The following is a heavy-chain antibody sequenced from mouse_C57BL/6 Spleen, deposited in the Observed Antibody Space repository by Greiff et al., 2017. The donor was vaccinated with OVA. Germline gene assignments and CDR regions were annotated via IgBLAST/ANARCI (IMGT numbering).Heavy chain of an antibody. J-gene: IGHJ4*01. D-gene: IGHD3-3*01. V-gene: IGHV2-3*01. CDR1: GFSLTSYG. Sequence: QVQLKESGPGLVAPSQSLSITCTVSGFSLTSYGVSWVRQPPGKGLEWLGIIWDDGSTNYHSALISRLSISKANSKSQVFLKLNRLQTDDTATYYCAKRDRGYAMDYWGQGTSVTVSS. CDR2: IWDDGST. CDR3: AKRDRGYAMDY.